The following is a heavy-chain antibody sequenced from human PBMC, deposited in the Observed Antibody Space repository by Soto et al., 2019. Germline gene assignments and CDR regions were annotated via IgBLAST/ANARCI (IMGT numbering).Heavy chain of an antibody. Sequence: GGSLRLSCAASGFTFSSYSMNWVRQAPGKGLEWVSSISSSSSCIYYADSVKGRFTISRDNAKNSLYLQMNSLRAEDTAVYYCERVIPGPNWGQGTLVTVSS. CDR1: GFTFSSYS. J-gene: IGHJ4*02. D-gene: IGHD3-16*02. CDR3: ERVIPGPN. CDR2: ISSSSSCI. V-gene: IGHV3-21*01.